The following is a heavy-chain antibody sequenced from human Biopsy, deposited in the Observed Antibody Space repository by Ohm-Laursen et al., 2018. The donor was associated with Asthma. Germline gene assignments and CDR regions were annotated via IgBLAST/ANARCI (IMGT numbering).Heavy chain of an antibody. CDR1: RFTYE. J-gene: IGHJ4*02. Sequence: SLRLSCSALRFTYEMHWVRPAPGKGLEWVAVISYDGSSIYYADSVKGRFTISRDNSKNTLSLQMNSLTAEDTAVYYCAREGVAGTHIEDWGQGTLVTVSS. D-gene: IGHD6-19*01. CDR2: ISYDGSSI. CDR3: AREGVAGTHIED. V-gene: IGHV3-30-3*01.